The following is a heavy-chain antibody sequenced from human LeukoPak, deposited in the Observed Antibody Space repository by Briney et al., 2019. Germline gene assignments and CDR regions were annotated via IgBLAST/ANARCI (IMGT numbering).Heavy chain of an antibody. V-gene: IGHV3-7*01. D-gene: IGHD4-17*01. J-gene: IGHJ2*01. CDR1: EFTFSNFW. Sequence: GGSLRLSCSASEFTFSNFWMSWVRQAPGKGPEWVANIKQDGSEKYYVDSVKGRFTISRDNAETSLHLQMNSLRAEDMAVYYCARGGNHGDYWYFDLWGRGTLVTVSS. CDR2: IKQDGSEK. CDR3: ARGGNHGDYWYFDL.